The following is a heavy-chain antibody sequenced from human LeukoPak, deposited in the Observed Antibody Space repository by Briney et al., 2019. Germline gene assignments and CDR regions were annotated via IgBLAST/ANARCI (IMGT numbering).Heavy chain of an antibody. V-gene: IGHV4-30-2*01. Sequence: SSETLSLTCTVSGGSISSGGYYWNWIRQPPGKGLEWIGYIYHSGSTSYNPSLKSRVTISVDRSKNQFSLKLTSMTAADTAFYYCARGIVVVPAAPYYFDYWGQGILVAVSS. CDR2: IYHSGST. D-gene: IGHD2-2*01. CDR3: ARGIVVVPAAPYYFDY. J-gene: IGHJ4*02. CDR1: GGSISSGGYY.